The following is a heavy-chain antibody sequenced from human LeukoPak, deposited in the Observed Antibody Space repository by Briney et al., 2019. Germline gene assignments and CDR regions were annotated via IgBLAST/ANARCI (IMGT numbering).Heavy chain of an antibody. CDR2: IIHSFVKA. V-gene: IGHV1-69*13. Sequence: SVRVSLTTSGSTFTIYALVRVRQGPGQGLERMGGIIHSFVKANYADEFLGRITITADESTNTAYMELSSLRSEDTAVYYCARFSGNYSGVAFDIWGQGKMVTVSS. J-gene: IGHJ3*02. CDR1: GSTFTIYA. CDR3: ARFSGNYSGVAFDI. D-gene: IGHD1-26*01.